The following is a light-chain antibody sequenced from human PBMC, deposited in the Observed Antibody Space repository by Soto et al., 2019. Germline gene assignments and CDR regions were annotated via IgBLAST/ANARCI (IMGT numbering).Light chain of an antibody. CDR3: CSKASSISYV. J-gene: IGLJ1*01. Sequence: QSALTQPASVSGSPGQSITISCTGTTSNVGAYNFVSWYQQHPGKVPKLIIHEVTKRPSGVSNRFSGSKSGNTASLTISGLQAEDEADYYCCSKASSISYVFGTGTKVTVL. V-gene: IGLV2-14*01. CDR2: EVT. CDR1: TSNVGAYNF.